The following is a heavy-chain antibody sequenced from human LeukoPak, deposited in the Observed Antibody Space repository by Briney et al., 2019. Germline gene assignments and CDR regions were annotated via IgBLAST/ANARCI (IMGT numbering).Heavy chain of an antibody. Sequence: GGSLRLSCAASGFTFSSYAMAWVRQAPGRGLEWVSSISTSGDATYYADSVKGRFTFSRDNSKNTLYLRMNSLRGEDTAVYYCAEPPRGYRSGDRWYFDLWGRGTLVTVSS. D-gene: IGHD5-18*01. CDR1: GFTFSSYA. J-gene: IGHJ2*01. CDR2: ISTSGDAT. V-gene: IGHV3-23*01. CDR3: AEPPRGYRSGDRWYFDL.